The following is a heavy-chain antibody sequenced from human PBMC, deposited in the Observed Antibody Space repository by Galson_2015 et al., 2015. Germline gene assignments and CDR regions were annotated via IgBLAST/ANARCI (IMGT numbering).Heavy chain of an antibody. D-gene: IGHD3-10*01. Sequence: SLRLSCAASGFTFSSYAMHWVRQAPGKGLEWVAVISYDGSNKYYADSVKGRFTISRDNSKNTLYLQMNSLRAEDTAVYYCARGQLYGSGSPIDYWGQGTLVTVSS. CDR2: ISYDGSNK. V-gene: IGHV3-30-3*01. CDR1: GFTFSSYA. J-gene: IGHJ4*02. CDR3: ARGQLYGSGSPIDY.